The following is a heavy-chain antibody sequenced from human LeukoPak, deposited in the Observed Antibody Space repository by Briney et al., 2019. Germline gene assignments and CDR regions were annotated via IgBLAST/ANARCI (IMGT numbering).Heavy chain of an antibody. D-gene: IGHD3-22*01. Sequence: SETLSLTCTVSGASISSDYWSWIRQPPGKGLEWIGEINHSGSTNYNPSLKSRVTISVDTSKNQFSLKLSSVTAADTAVYYCARGDRWFDPWGQGTLVTVSS. CDR2: INHSGST. CDR3: ARGDRWFDP. V-gene: IGHV4-34*01. J-gene: IGHJ5*02. CDR1: GASISSDY.